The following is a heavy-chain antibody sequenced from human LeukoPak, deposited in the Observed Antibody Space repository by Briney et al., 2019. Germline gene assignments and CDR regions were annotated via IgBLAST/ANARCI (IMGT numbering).Heavy chain of an antibody. V-gene: IGHV3-66*01. CDR3: ARDRSSGFSDAFDI. D-gene: IGHD6-19*01. CDR2: IYSGGGT. J-gene: IGHJ3*02. Sequence: GGSLRLSCAASGFTFSSYWMHWVRQAPGKGLEWVSIIYSGGGTYYADSVKGRFTISRDNSKNTLYLQMNSLRAEDTAVYFCARDRSSGFSDAFDIWGQGTMVTVSS. CDR1: GFTFSSYW.